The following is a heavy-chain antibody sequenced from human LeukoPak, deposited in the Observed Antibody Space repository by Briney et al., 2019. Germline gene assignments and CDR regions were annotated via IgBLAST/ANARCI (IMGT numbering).Heavy chain of an antibody. CDR1: GYTFTNYG. Sequence: ASVKVSCKPSGYTFTNYGITWVRQAPGQGLEWLGWISAYNGHTNYAQKFQGRVTMTTDTSTSTVYMELRSLRYDDTAVYYCARSGHRRYYYASGPDYWGQGTLVTVSS. J-gene: IGHJ4*02. D-gene: IGHD3-10*01. CDR3: ARSGHRRYYYASGPDY. V-gene: IGHV1-18*01. CDR2: ISAYNGHT.